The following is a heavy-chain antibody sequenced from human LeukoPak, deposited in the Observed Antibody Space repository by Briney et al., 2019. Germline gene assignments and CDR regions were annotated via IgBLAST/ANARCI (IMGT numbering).Heavy chain of an antibody. Sequence: PGGSLRPSCAASGFTFSSYAMSWVRQAPGKGLEWVSAISGSGGSTYYADSVKGRFTISRDNSKNTLYPQMNSLRAEDTAVYYCRAGTTDYYYMDVWGKGTTVTVSS. J-gene: IGHJ6*03. D-gene: IGHD6-19*01. CDR2: ISGSGGST. CDR3: RAGTTDYYYMDV. V-gene: IGHV3-23*01. CDR1: GFTFSSYA.